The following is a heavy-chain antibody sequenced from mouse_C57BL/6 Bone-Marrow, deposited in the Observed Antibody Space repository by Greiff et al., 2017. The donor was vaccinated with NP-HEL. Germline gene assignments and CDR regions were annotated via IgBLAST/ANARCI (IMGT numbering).Heavy chain of an antibody. CDR1: GYTFTEYT. CDR3: ARHEGWRGTAQATYAMDY. D-gene: IGHD3-2*02. CDR2: FYPGRGSI. J-gene: IGHJ4*01. Sequence: QVQLQQSGAELVKPGASVKLSCKASGYTFTEYTIHWVKQRSGQGLEWIGWFYPGRGSIKYNEKFKDKATLTADKSSSTVYMELSRLTSEDSAVYFCARHEGWRGTAQATYAMDYWGQGTSVTVSS. V-gene: IGHV1-62-2*01.